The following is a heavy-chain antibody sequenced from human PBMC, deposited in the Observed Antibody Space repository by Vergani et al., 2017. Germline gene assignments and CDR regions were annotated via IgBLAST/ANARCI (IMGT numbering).Heavy chain of an antibody. Sequence: QVQLQESGPGLVKPSETLSLTCTVSGGSISSYYWSWIRQPPGKGLEWIGYIYYSGSTNYNPSLKSRVTISVDTSKNQFSLKLSSVTAADTAVYYCARVSGSGSSPPDYYYYGMDVGGQGTTVTVSS. V-gene: IGHV4-59*01. J-gene: IGHJ6*02. CDR1: GGSISSYY. CDR3: ARVSGSGSSPPDYYYYGMDV. D-gene: IGHD3-10*01. CDR2: IYYSGST.